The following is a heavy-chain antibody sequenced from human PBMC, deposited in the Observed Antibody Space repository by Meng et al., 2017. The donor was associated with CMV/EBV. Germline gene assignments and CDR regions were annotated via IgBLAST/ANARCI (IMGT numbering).Heavy chain of an antibody. CDR2: IIPIFGTA. Sequence: SVKVSCKASGGIFISYAISWVRQAPGQGREWMGGIIPIFGTANYAQKFQGRVTITTDESTSTAYMELSSLRSEDTAVYYCARSFPNQYYYDSSGYPYYFDYWGQGTLVTVSS. CDR1: GGIFISYA. CDR3: ARSFPNQYYYDSSGYPYYFDY. D-gene: IGHD3-22*01. V-gene: IGHV1-69*05. J-gene: IGHJ4*02.